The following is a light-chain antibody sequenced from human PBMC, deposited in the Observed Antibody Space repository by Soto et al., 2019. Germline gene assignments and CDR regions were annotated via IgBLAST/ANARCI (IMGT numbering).Light chain of an antibody. V-gene: IGLV1-44*01. CDR1: SSNS. CDR2: RNN. J-gene: IGLJ3*02. CDR3: SSWDDGVSGWV. Sequence: QAVLTQQPSASGTPGQRVTIYSSGTSSNSVKWYQRFPGSAPKLLIYRNNQRPSGVPDRFSGSKSGTSASLAISGLQSEDEADYYCSSWDDGVSGWVFGGGTKLTGL.